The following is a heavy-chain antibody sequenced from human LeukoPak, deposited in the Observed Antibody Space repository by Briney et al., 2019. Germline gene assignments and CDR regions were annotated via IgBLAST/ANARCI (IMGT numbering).Heavy chain of an antibody. CDR2: IIPIFGTA. J-gene: IGHJ4*02. CDR1: GYTFTSYG. V-gene: IGHV1-69*13. CDR3: ARITMVRGVPDY. D-gene: IGHD3-10*01. Sequence: GASVKVSCKASGYTFTSYGISWVRQAPGQGLEWMGGIIPIFGTANYAQKFQGRVTITADESTSTAYTELSSLRSEDTAVYYCARITMVRGVPDYWGQGTLVTVSS.